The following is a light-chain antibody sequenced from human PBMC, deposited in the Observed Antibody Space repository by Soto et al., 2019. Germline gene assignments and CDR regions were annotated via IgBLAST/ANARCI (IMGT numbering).Light chain of an antibody. CDR2: LGY. CDR1: QSLLHRNGYNY. CDR3: MQPLQTPWT. Sequence: DIVMTQSPLSLPVTPGESASISCRSSQSLLHRNGYNYLDWYLQKPGQSPQVLIYLGYNRASGVPDRFSGSGSGTDFTLKISRVEAEDVGVYYCMQPLQTPWTFGQGTKVQIK. J-gene: IGKJ1*01. V-gene: IGKV2-28*01.